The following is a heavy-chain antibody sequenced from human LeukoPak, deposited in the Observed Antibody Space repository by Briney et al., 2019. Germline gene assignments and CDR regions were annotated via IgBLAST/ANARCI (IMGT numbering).Heavy chain of an antibody. V-gene: IGHV4-61*02. J-gene: IGHJ4*02. Sequence: PSQTLSLTCTVSGGSISSGSYYWSWIRQPAGKGLEWIGRIYTSGSTNYNPSLKSRVTISVDTSKNQFSLKLSSVTAADTAVYYCASIRSGSPLRGGDYWGQGTLVTVSS. CDR1: GGSISSGSYY. D-gene: IGHD1-26*01. CDR2: IYTSGST. CDR3: ASIRSGSPLRGGDY.